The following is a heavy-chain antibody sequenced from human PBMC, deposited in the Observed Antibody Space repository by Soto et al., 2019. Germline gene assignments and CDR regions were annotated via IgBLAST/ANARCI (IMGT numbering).Heavy chain of an antibody. Sequence: SVKVSCKASGVTFSSYAISWVRQAPGQGLEWMGGIIPIFGTANYAQKFQGRVTITADESTSTAYMELSSLRSEDTAVYYYARIAVAGTDYYYYGMDVWGQGTTVTVSS. CDR3: ARIAVAGTDYYYYGMDV. CDR1: GVTFSSYA. CDR2: IIPIFGTA. D-gene: IGHD6-19*01. J-gene: IGHJ6*02. V-gene: IGHV1-69*13.